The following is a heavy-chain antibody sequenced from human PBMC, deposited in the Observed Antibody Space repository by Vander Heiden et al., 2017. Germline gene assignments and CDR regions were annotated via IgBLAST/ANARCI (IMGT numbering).Heavy chain of an antibody. V-gene: IGHV3-23*04. CDR2: ISGSGGST. Sequence: EVQRVESGGGLVQPGGSLRLPCAASGFTFSSYAMSWVRQAPGKGLEWVSAISGSGGSTYYADSVKGRFTISRDNSKHTLYLQMNSLRAEDTVVYYCAKPTLVVVITGGFDYWGQGTLVTVSS. D-gene: IGHD3-22*01. CDR1: GFTFSSYA. CDR3: AKPTLVVVITGGFDY. J-gene: IGHJ4*02.